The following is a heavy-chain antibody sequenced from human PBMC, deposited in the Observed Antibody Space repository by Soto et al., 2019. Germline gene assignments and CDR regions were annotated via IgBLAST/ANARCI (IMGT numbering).Heavy chain of an antibody. D-gene: IGHD3-16*01. CDR2: IIPILGIA. CDR1: GGTFSSYT. V-gene: IGHV1-69*02. J-gene: IGHJ4*02. Sequence: QVQLVQSGAEVKKPGSSVKVSCKASGGTFSSYTISWVRQAPGQGLEWMGRIIPILGIANYAQKFQGRVTITADKSTSTAYMELSSLRSEDTAVYYCARKGGDPYGGEIGEADYWGQGTLVTVSS. CDR3: ARKGGDPYGGEIGEADY.